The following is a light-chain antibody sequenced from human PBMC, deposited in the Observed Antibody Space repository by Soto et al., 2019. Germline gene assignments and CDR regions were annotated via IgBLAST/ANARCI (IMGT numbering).Light chain of an antibody. J-gene: IGLJ1*01. CDR3: QSYDNSLSGSYV. V-gene: IGLV1-40*01. CDR2: GHK. Sequence: QSVLTQPPSVSGAPGQSVTISCTGSPSNLGAGYDVHWYQQLPGTAPKLLIYGHKNRPSGVPDRFSGSKSDTSASLAITGLQAEDEADYYCQSYDNSLSGSYVFGTGTKVTVL. CDR1: PSNLGAGYD.